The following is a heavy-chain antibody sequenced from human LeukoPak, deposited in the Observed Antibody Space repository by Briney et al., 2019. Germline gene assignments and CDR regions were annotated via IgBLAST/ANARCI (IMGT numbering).Heavy chain of an antibody. CDR3: ASSRKSTGSGSYYNSIDY. J-gene: IGHJ4*02. D-gene: IGHD3-10*01. V-gene: IGHV3-53*01. Sequence: GGSLRLSCAASGFTVSGNYMSWVRQAPGKGLEWVSVIYSGGDTYSADSVKGRFTISRDNSKNTVYLQMNSLRAEDTAVYYCASSRKSTGSGSYYNSIDYWGQGTLVTVSS. CDR1: GFTVSGNY. CDR2: IYSGGDT.